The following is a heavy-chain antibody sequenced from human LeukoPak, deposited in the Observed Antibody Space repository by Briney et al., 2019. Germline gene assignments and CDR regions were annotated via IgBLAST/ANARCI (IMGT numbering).Heavy chain of an antibody. CDR2: IYYSGST. Sequence: SETLSLTCTVSGGSISSYCWTWIRQPPGKALEWIGYIYYSGSTNYNPSLKSRVTISVDTSKNQFSLKLSSVTAADTAVYYCARGPVVPAAMSLGSHRFDPWGQGTLVAVSS. D-gene: IGHD2-2*01. V-gene: IGHV4-59*01. CDR1: GGSISSYC. J-gene: IGHJ5*02. CDR3: ARGPVVPAAMSLGSHRFDP.